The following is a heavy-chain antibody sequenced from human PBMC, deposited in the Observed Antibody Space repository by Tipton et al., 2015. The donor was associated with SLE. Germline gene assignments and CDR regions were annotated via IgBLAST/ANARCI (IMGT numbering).Heavy chain of an antibody. CDR1: GGSISGYY. CDR2: IHYRGST. D-gene: IGHD2-15*01. CDR3: ARDRYCGAGSCFDWYFDL. V-gene: IGHV4-59*01. J-gene: IGHJ2*01. Sequence: TLSLTWTVSGGSISGYYWSWVRQPPRQGLEWIGYIHYRGSTNYNPSLKSRVTISLDTSENQFSLKLSSVTAADTAVYYCARDRYCGAGSCFDWYFDLWGRGTLVTVSS.